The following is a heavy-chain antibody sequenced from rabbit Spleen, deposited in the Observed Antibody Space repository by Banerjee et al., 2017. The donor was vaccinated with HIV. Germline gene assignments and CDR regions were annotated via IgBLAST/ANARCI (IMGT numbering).Heavy chain of an antibody. Sequence: QSLEESGGGLVQPEGSLTLTCTASGFDLSSYYYMSWVRQAPGKGLEWIGYINSGSGGADYAGWAKGRFTISKTSSTTVTLKMTSLTVADTATYFCARDTGTSFSTYGMDLWGQGTLVTVS. V-gene: IGHV1S40*01. J-gene: IGHJ6*01. CDR3: ARDTGTSFSTYGMDL. CDR1: GFDLSSYYY. CDR2: INSGSGGA. D-gene: IGHD8-1*01.